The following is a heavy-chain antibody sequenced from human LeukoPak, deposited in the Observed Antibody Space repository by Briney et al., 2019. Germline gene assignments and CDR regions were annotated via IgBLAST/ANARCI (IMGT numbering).Heavy chain of an antibody. Sequence: GGSLRLSCAASGFTFDDYAMHWVRQAPGKGLEWVSGISWNSGSIGYADSVKGRFTISRDNAKNTLYLQMNSLRVEDTAAYYCARAYDLWSGLNWFDPWGQGTLVTVSS. J-gene: IGHJ5*02. CDR1: GFTFDDYA. CDR2: ISWNSGSI. D-gene: IGHD3/OR15-3a*01. CDR3: ARAYDLWSGLNWFDP. V-gene: IGHV3-9*01.